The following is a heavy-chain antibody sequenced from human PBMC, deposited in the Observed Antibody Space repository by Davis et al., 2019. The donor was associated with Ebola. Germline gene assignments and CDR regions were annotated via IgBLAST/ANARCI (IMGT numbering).Heavy chain of an antibody. V-gene: IGHV1-8*02. D-gene: IGHD6-25*01. Sequence: AASVKVSCKASGYTFTGYYMHWVRQAPGQGLEWMGWINPNSGNTGYAQKFQGRVTMTRNTSIRTAYMELSSLRSEDTAVYYCARGLGYQRPNSWFDPWGQGTLVTVSS. CDR3: ARGLGYQRPNSWFDP. J-gene: IGHJ5*02. CDR1: GYTFTGYY. CDR2: INPNSGNT.